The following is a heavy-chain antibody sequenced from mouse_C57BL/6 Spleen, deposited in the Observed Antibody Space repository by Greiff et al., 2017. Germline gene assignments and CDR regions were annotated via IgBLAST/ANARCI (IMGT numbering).Heavy chain of an antibody. CDR3: ARTGRGNYAMDY. D-gene: IGHD4-1*01. J-gene: IGHJ4*01. Sequence: DVKLVESGGGLVQPGGSLKLSCAASGFTFSDYGMAWVRQAPRKGPEWVAFISNLAYSIYYADTVTGRFTISRENAKNTLYLEMSSLRSEDTAMYYCARTGRGNYAMDYWGQGTSVTVYS. V-gene: IGHV5-15*01. CDR1: GFTFSDYG. CDR2: ISNLAYSI.